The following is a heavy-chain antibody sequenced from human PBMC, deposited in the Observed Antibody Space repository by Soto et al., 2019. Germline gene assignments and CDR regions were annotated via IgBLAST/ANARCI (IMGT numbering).Heavy chain of an antibody. J-gene: IGHJ4*02. V-gene: IGHV4-4*02. CDR1: GGSISSSNW. D-gene: IGHD6-13*01. CDR3: ARAAMGGSSWPFDY. Sequence: QVQLQESGPGLVKPSGTLSLTCAVSGGSISSSNWWSWVRQPPGKGLEWIGEIYHSGSTNYNPSLRSRVTIAVDESKNQFSLTLSSVTAADTAVYYCARAAMGGSSWPFDYWGQGTLVTVSS. CDR2: IYHSGST.